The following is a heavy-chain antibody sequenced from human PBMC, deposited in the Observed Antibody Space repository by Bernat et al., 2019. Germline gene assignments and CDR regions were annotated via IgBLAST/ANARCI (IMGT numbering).Heavy chain of an antibody. CDR3: ARGKGYSNTWINY. D-gene: IGHD6-13*01. J-gene: IGHJ4*02. CDR1: GFTFSNYA. CDR2: ISSDGSNK. V-gene: IGHV3-30-3*01. Sequence: QVQLVESGGGVVQPGRSLRLSCAASGFTFSNYAMHWVRQAPGKGLEWVAVISSDGSNKYYAESVEGRLTVSRDNSKNPLYLQMNSLRAEETAEYHCARGKGYSNTWINYWGQGTLVTVSS.